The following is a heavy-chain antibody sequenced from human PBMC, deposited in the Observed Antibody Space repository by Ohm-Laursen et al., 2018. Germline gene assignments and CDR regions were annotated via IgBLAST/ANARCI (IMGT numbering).Heavy chain of an antibody. CDR1: GFTFSDYY. V-gene: IGHV3-11*01. Sequence: GSLRLSCAASGFTFSDYYMSWIRQAPGKGLEWVSYISNSDSTIYYADSVKGRFTISRDNAKNSLYLQMNSLRAEDTALYYCAAYDSASDAFDIWGQGTMVTVSS. J-gene: IGHJ3*02. CDR3: AAYDSASDAFDI. D-gene: IGHD3-22*01. CDR2: ISNSDSTI.